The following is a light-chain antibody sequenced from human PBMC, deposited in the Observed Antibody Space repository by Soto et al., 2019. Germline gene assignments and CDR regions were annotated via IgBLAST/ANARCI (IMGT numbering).Light chain of an antibody. J-gene: IGKJ1*01. CDR1: QSVSNN. Sequence: EIVMTQSPATLSASPGERATLSCRASQSVSNNLAWYHQKPGQAPRLLIYGASTRATGIPARFSGSGSGTEFALTISSLQPEDFADYYCQQYNNWWTFGQGTKVEIK. CDR2: GAS. CDR3: QQYNNWWT. V-gene: IGKV3-15*01.